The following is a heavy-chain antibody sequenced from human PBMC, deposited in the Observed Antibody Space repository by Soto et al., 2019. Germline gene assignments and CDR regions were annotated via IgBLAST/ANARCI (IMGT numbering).Heavy chain of an antibody. CDR3: ARDLRDGYNYHFDY. Sequence: ESGGGLVKPGGSLRLSCAASGFTFSSYSMNWVRQAPGKGLEWVSSISSSSSYIYYADSVKGRFTISRDNAKNSLYLQMNSLRAEDTAVYYCARDLRDGYNYHFDYWGQGTLVTVSS. D-gene: IGHD5-12*01. V-gene: IGHV3-21*01. CDR1: GFTFSSYS. CDR2: ISSSSSYI. J-gene: IGHJ4*02.